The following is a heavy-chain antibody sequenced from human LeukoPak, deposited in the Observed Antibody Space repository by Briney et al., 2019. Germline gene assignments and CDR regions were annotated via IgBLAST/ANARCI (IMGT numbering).Heavy chain of an antibody. V-gene: IGHV4-59*01. CDR3: ARAGYSYGTGYYFDY. Sequence: KSSETLSLTCTVSGGSISSYYWSWIRLPPGKGLEWIGYIYYTGATYYNPSFKSRVTISLDTSKNQFSLKLSSVTAADAAVYYCARAGYSYGTGYYFDYWGQGALVTVSS. D-gene: IGHD5-18*01. J-gene: IGHJ4*02. CDR1: GGSISSYY. CDR2: IYYTGAT.